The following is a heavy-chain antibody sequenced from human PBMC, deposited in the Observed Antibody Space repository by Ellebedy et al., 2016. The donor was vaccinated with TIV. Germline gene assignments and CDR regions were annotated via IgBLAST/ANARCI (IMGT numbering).Heavy chain of an antibody. CDR2: IYHSGST. V-gene: IGHV4-4*02. CDR3: ARDRMGCSGGSCPRRYFDY. J-gene: IGHJ4*02. CDR1: GGSISSSNW. D-gene: IGHD2-15*01. Sequence: SEALSLTXAVSGGSISSSNWWRWVRQPPGKGLEWIGEIYHSGSTNYNPSLKSRVTISVDKSKNQFSLKLSSVAAADTAVYYCARDRMGCSGGSCPRRYFDYWGQGTLVTVSS.